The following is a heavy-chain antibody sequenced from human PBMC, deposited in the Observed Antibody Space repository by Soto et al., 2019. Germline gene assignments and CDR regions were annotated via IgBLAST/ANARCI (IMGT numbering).Heavy chain of an antibody. Sequence: SETLSLTCTVSGGSISSSSYYWGWIRQPPGKGLEWIGSIYYSGSTYYNPSLKSRVTISVDTSKNQFSLKLSSVTAADTAVYYCAIHRTNCNYGYDAFDIWGQGTMVTVSS. D-gene: IGHD1-7*01. J-gene: IGHJ3*02. CDR2: IYYSGST. CDR1: GGSISSSSYY. CDR3: AIHRTNCNYGYDAFDI. V-gene: IGHV4-39*01.